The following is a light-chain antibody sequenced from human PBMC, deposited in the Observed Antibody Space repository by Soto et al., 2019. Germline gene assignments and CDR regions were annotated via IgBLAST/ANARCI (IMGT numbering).Light chain of an antibody. CDR3: QQYGSSPYT. Sequence: EIVLTQSPATLSLSPGEIATLSCRASQSINNYLPWYQQKPGQSPRLLIYGAIIRATGIPERFSGSGSETDFTLTIYRLEPEDFAVYYCQQYGSSPYTFGQGTKLEIK. CDR2: GAI. J-gene: IGKJ2*01. V-gene: IGKV3-20*01. CDR1: QSINNY.